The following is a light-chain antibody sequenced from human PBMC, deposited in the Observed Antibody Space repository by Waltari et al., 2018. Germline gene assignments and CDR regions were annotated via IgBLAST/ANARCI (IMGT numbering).Light chain of an antibody. CDR2: DTS. Sequence: EVVMTQSPATLSLSTGERVTLSCRASQSVTTNLAWYQQKPGQAPRLLIYDTSTRAPGFPARFSGSGSETEFTLIISSLQSEDFAVYYCQQYNNWPLTFGQGTRVEIK. V-gene: IGKV3-15*01. J-gene: IGKJ1*01. CDR1: QSVTTN. CDR3: QQYNNWPLT.